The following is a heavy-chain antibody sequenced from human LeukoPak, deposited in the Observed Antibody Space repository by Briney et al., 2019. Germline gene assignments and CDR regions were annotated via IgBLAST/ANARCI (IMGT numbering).Heavy chain of an antibody. CDR2: ISYDGSNK. J-gene: IGHJ4*02. CDR3: ARVGYYDTSGPWLD. D-gene: IGHD3-22*01. CDR1: GFTFSSYA. Sequence: PVGSLRLSCAASGFTFSSYAMHWVRQAPGKGLEWVAVISYDGSNKYYADSVKGRFTISSDNSKNTVYLQMNRLRPEDTAVYFCARVGYYDTSGPWLDWGQGTLVTVSS. V-gene: IGHV3-30*14.